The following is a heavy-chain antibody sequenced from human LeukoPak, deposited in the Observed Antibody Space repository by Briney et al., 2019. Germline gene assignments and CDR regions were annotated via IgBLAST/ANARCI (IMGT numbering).Heavy chain of an antibody. V-gene: IGHV2-5*02. J-gene: IGHJ4*02. CDR3: ARRVVVATFDY. CDR1: GFSLSTRGVG. Sequence: SGPTLVKPTQTLTLTCTFSGFSLSTRGVGVGWIRQPPGKALEWLALIYWDDDKRYSPSLKSRLIITKDTSKNQVVLTMTNMDPVDTATYYCARRVVVATFDYWGQGTLVTVSS. CDR2: IYWDDDK. D-gene: IGHD2-15*01.